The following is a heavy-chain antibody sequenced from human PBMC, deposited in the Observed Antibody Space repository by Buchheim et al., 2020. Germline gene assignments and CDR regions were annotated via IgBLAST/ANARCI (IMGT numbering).Heavy chain of an antibody. V-gene: IGHV3-7*01. D-gene: IGHD4-23*01. CDR2: IKQDGSEK. Sequence: VQLVESGGGVVQPGRSLRLSCAASGFTFSSYAMHWVRQAPGKGLEWVANIKQDGSEKNYVDSVKGRFTISRDNAKNSLYLQMNTLGADDTAVYYCATSTVDDFFDYWGQGTL. J-gene: IGHJ4*02. CDR3: ATSTVDDFFDY. CDR1: GFTFSSYA.